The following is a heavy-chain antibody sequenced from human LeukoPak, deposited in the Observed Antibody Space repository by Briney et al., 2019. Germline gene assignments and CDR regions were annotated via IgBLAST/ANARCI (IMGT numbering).Heavy chain of an antibody. V-gene: IGHV4-59*01. J-gene: IGHJ5*02. D-gene: IGHD3-16*02. CDR1: GGSISSYY. CDR2: IYYSGST. Sequence: SETLSLTCTVSGGSISSYYWSWIRQPPGKGLEWIGYIYYSGSTNYNPSLKSRVTISVDTSKNQFSLKLGSVTAADTAVYYCARIRISSAYWGSYRSAWFDPWGQGTLVTVSS. CDR3: ARIRISSAYWGSYRSAWFDP.